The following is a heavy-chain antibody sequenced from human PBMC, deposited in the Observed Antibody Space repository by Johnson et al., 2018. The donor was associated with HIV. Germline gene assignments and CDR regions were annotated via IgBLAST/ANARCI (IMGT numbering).Heavy chain of an antibody. J-gene: IGHJ3*02. CDR1: GFTFSSYW. CDR2: INSDGSST. Sequence: VQLVESGGGLVQPGGSLRLSCAASGFTFSSYWMHWVRQAPGKGLVWVSRINSDGSSTSYADSVKGRFTISRDNAKNSLYLQMNSLRAEDTAVYYCARRSSGWYGAFDIWGQGTMVTVSS. D-gene: IGHD6-19*01. V-gene: IGHV3-74*01. CDR3: ARRSSGWYGAFDI.